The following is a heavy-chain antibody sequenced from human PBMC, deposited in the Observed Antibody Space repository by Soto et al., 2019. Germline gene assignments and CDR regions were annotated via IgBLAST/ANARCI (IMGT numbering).Heavy chain of an antibody. CDR1: GFTYESYA. J-gene: IGHJ4*02. D-gene: IGHD3-16*02. Sequence: EVQLLESGGGLVQPGGSLRLSCAASGFTYESYAMSWVRQAPGKGLEWVSGINSGGTVAHYADSVKGRFAISRDNSKNTLSLEMNSLRADDTGLYYCASSTGGFRVLFVVPSDYWGQGTLVTVSS. V-gene: IGHV3-23*01. CDR2: INSGGTVA. CDR3: ASSTGGFRVLFVVPSDY.